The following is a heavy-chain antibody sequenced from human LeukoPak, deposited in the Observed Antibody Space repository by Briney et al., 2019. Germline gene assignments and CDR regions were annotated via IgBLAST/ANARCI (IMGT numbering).Heavy chain of an antibody. D-gene: IGHD1-20*01. CDR3: ARHNNSASNVFDI. J-gene: IGHJ3*02. Sequence: SETLSLTCTVSGGSITSYYWSWIRQPPGNELEWIGYIYYSGSTNYDPSLKSRVTISVDTSKNQFSLKLSSVTAADTAMYYCARHNNSASNVFDIWGQGTVVTVSS. CDR2: IYYSGST. CDR1: GGSITSYY. V-gene: IGHV4-59*08.